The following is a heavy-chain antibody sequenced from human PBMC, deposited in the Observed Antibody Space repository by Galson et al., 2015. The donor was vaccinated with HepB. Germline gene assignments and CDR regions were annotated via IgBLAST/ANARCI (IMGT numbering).Heavy chain of an antibody. D-gene: IGHD2-2*01. CDR3: ARTSYCSTNSCYFSGTYNFDY. CDR1: GGSISSSSYF. Sequence: TLSLTCTVSGGSISSSSYFWGWIRQPPGKGLEWIGSIYYRGSTYYNPSLKSRVTISVDTSKNQFSLKLRSVTAAETAMYYCARTSYCSTNSCYFSGTYNFDYWGQGTLVTVSS. J-gene: IGHJ4*02. V-gene: IGHV4-39*01. CDR2: IYYRGST.